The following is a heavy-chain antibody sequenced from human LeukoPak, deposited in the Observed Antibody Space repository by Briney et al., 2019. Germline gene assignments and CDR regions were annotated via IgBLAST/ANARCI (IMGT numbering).Heavy chain of an antibody. CDR3: AADVRFLEWTLDY. CDR2: IIPIFGTA. J-gene: IGHJ4*02. V-gene: IGHV1-69*05. CDR1: GGTFSSYA. D-gene: IGHD3-3*01. Sequence: SVKVSCKASGGTFSSYAISWVRQAPGQGLEWMGGIIPIFGTANYAQKFQGRVTITTDESTSTAYMELSSLRSEDTAVYYCAADVRFLEWTLDYWGQGTLVTVSS.